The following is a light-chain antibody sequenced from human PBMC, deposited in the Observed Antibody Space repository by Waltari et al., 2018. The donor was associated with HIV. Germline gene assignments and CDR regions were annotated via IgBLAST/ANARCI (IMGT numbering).Light chain of an antibody. CDR1: SFNNENNF. J-gene: IGLJ3*02. CDR2: DNN. CDR3: GTWDNSLSVWV. V-gene: IGLV1-51*01. Sequence: QSVLTQPPSVSAAPGQKVTISCPGSSFNNENNFVSWYQQFPGTAPKLLIYDNNKRPSGIPDRFSGSKSGTSATLGITGLQTGDEAHYYCGTWDNSLSVWVFGGGTKVTVL.